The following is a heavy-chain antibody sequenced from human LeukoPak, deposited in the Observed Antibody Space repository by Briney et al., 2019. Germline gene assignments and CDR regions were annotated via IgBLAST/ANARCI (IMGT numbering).Heavy chain of an antibody. D-gene: IGHD3-22*01. V-gene: IGHV3-30-3*01. CDR2: ISYDGSNK. CDR3: ARDKVEYYYDSNAFDT. Sequence: GRSLRLSCAASGFTFSSYAMHWVRQAPGKGLEWVAVISYDGSNKYYADSVKGRFTISRDNSKNTLYLQMNSLRAEDTAVYYCARDKVEYYYDSNAFDTWGQGTMVTVSS. J-gene: IGHJ3*02. CDR1: GFTFSSYA.